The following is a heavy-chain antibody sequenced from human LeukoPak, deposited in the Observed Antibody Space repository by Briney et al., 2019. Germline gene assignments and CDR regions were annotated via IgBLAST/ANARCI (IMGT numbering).Heavy chain of an antibody. J-gene: IGHJ4*02. CDR3: ATDLGDYCGGDCYLYY. D-gene: IGHD2-21*02. V-gene: IGHV1-69*04. Sequence: SVKVSCKASGGTFSSYAISWVRQAPGQGLEWMGRIIPILGIANYAQKFQGRVTMTEDTSTDTAYMELSSLRSEDTAVYYCATDLGDYCGGDCYLYYWGQGTLVTVSS. CDR1: GGTFSSYA. CDR2: IIPILGIA.